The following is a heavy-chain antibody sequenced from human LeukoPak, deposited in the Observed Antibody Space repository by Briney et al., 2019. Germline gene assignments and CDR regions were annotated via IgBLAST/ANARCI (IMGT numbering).Heavy chain of an antibody. CDR2: IYSGGST. CDR3: VRGDYGDYTLFDY. Sequence: GGSLRLSCAASGFTFSSYSMNWVRQAPGKGLEWVSVIYSGGSTYYADSVKGRFTISRDNSKNTLYLQMNSLRAEDTAVYYCVRGDYGDYTLFDYWGQGTLVTVSS. V-gene: IGHV3-53*01. CDR1: GFTFSSYS. J-gene: IGHJ4*02. D-gene: IGHD4-17*01.